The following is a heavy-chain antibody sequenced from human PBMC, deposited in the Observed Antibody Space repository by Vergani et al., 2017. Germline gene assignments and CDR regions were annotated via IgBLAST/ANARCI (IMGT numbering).Heavy chain of an antibody. Sequence: QVQLVQSGVEVKKPGASVKVSCKASGDTFSNYAITWVRQAPGQGLQWMGRMIPTFDSKNYAPRFQGRVTLTADASASTAYMELTSLTSEDTAVYFCARGASYFDSGGYADTWGQGTLVTVS. CDR3: ARGASYFDSGGYADT. CDR2: MIPTFDSK. J-gene: IGHJ5*02. CDR1: GDTFSNYA. D-gene: IGHD3-22*01. V-gene: IGHV1-69*18.